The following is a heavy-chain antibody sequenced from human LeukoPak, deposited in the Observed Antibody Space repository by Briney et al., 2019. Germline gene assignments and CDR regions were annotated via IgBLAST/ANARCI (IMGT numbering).Heavy chain of an antibody. CDR3: ARGWNDVGYFDY. CDR2: INPNSGGT. J-gene: IGHJ4*02. D-gene: IGHD1-1*01. V-gene: IGHV1-2*02. CDR1: GYTFTGYY. Sequence: RASVKVSCKASGYTFTGYYMHWVRQAPGQGLEWMGWINPNSGGTNYAQKFQGRVTMTRDTSISTAYMELSRLRSDETAVYYCARGWNDVGYFDYWGQGTLVTVSS.